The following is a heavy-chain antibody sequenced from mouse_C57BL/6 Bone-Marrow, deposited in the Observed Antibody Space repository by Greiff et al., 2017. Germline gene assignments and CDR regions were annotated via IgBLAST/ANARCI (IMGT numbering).Heavy chain of an antibody. D-gene: IGHD2-3*01. CDR1: GYPFTSYW. J-gene: IGHJ3*01. Sequence: VHVKQSGPVLARPGASVKMSCKTSGYPFTSYWMHWVKQRPGQGLEWIGAIYPGNSDTSYNQKFKGKAKLTAVTSASTAYMELSSLTNEDSAVYYCTRGKDGYYSAYWGQGTLVTVSA. V-gene: IGHV1-5*01. CDR3: TRGKDGYYSAY. CDR2: IYPGNSDT.